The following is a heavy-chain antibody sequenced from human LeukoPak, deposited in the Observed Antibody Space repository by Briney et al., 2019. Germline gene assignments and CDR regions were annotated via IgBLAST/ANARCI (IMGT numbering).Heavy chain of an antibody. CDR1: GGSISSYY. CDR3: ARALGGSYYPIDY. Sequence: PSETLSLTCTVSGGSISSYYWSWIRQPPGKGLEWIGYIYYSGSTNYNPSLKSRVTISVDTSKNQFSLKVTSVTAADTAVYYCARALGGSYYPIDYWGQGTLVTVSS. V-gene: IGHV4-59*08. CDR2: IYYSGST. J-gene: IGHJ4*02. D-gene: IGHD1-26*01.